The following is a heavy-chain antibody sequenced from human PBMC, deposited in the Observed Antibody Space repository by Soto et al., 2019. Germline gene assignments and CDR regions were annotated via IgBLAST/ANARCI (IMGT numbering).Heavy chain of an antibody. D-gene: IGHD2-2*01. CDR3: AKDLRYCSSTSCYDAFDI. J-gene: IGHJ3*02. V-gene: IGHV3-23*01. CDR2: ISGSGGST. CDR1: GFPFSSYV. Sequence: GGSLRLSCAASGFPFSSYVMSWVRQAPGKGLEWVSAISGSGGSTYYADSVKGRFTISRDNSKNTLYLQMNSLRAEDTAVYYCAKDLRYCSSTSCYDAFDIWGQGTMVTVSS.